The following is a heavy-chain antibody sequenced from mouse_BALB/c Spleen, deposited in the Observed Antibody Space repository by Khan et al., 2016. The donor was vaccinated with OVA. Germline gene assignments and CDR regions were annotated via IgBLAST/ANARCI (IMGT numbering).Heavy chain of an antibody. D-gene: IGHD1-2*01. CDR2: IDPDNGDT. V-gene: IGHV14-4*02. CDR1: GFNIKHYY. J-gene: IGHJ4*01. Sequence: VQLQQSGAELVRSGASVKLSCTVSGFNIKHYYIHWVKQRPEQGLEWIGWIDPDNGDTEYAPKFQGKAAMTADTSSNTAYLHPSSLTSEDTAVYYSTTGYGYSRDYWGQGTSVTVSS. CDR3: TTGYGYSRDY.